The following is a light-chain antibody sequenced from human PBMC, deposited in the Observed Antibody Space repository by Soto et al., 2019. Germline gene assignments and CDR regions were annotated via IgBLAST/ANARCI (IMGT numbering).Light chain of an antibody. V-gene: IGKV3D-15*01. CDR1: QSVSIK. J-gene: IGKJ5*01. Sequence: EIVMTQSPATLSVSPGERATLSCRASQSVSIKLAWYQQKPGQTPRLLVYGASSRATGIPARFSGSGSGTDFTLTISSLEPEDFAVYYCQQRKNWQVTFGQGTRLEIK. CDR2: GAS. CDR3: QQRKNWQVT.